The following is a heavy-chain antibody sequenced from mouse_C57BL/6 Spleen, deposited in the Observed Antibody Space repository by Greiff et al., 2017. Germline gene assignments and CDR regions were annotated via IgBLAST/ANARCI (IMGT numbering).Heavy chain of an antibody. CDR1: GYTFTSYW. V-gene: IGHV1-50*01. CDR2: IDPSGSYT. Sequence: QVQLLQPGAELVKPGASVKLSCKASGYTFTSYWMQWVKQRPGQGLEWIGEIDPSGSYTNYNQKVKGKATLTVDTSSNTAYLQLSSRTSEDPAVYYCSRLVIWSNTRGYFDYWGQGTTLTVSA. CDR3: SRLVIWSNTRGYFDY. J-gene: IGHJ2*01. D-gene: IGHD1-1*02.